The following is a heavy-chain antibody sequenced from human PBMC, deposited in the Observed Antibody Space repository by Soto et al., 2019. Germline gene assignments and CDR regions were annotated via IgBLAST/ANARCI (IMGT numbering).Heavy chain of an antibody. CDR3: AKQRAGFGSGSDTYYFDN. CDR2: ISGSGGST. V-gene: IGHV3-23*01. Sequence: EVQLLESGGGLVQPGGSLRLSCIASGVTFSTYAMSWVRQAPGKGLEWVSAISGSGGSTYYADSVKGRFTISRDNSKNTLYRQMNSLRAEDTAVYYCAKQRAGFGSGSDTYYFDNWGQGTLVTVSS. CDR1: GVTFSTYA. J-gene: IGHJ4*02. D-gene: IGHD3-10*01.